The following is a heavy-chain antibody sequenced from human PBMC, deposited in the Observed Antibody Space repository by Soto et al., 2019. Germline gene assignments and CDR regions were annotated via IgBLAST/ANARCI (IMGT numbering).Heavy chain of an antibody. V-gene: IGHV1-69*13. CDR3: ARVLGYSYVDYYGMDL. D-gene: IGHD5-18*01. J-gene: IGHJ6*02. Sequence: SVKVSCKASGWTFSSYAISWVGQARGQGLEWMGGIIPIFGTANYAQKFQGRVTITADESTSTAYMELSSLRSEDTAVYYCARVLGYSYVDYYGMDLWGQGTTVIVSS. CDR1: GWTFSSYA. CDR2: IIPIFGTA.